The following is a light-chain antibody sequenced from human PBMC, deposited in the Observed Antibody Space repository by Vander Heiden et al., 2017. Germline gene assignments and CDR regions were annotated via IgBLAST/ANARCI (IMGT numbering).Light chain of an antibody. CDR2: LGS. J-gene: IGKJ2*01. V-gene: IGKV2-28*01. CDR1: QTLLPRNGSRY. Sequence: IVMTPSPLFLPVTPGEPPSISCRSSQTLLPRNGSRYLDWYMQKPGQSQQLLIYLGSNRESGVPDRCSGSGVGKDFTLKISRGEAEDVGVYYCMQARQNPMYTFGQGTKMDIK. CDR3: MQARQNPMYT.